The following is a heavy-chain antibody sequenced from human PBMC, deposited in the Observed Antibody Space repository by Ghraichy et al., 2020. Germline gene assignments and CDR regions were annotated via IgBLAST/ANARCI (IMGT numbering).Heavy chain of an antibody. CDR3: ARGPIIHPLTMIVVASWRVPPPRFDY. CDR1: GGSFSGYY. D-gene: IGHD3-22*01. J-gene: IGHJ4*02. Sequence: SETLSLTCAVYGGSFSGYYWSWIRQPPGKGLEWIGEINHSGSTNYNPSLKSRVTISVDTSKNQFSLKLSSVTAADTAVYYCARGPIIHPLTMIVVASWRVPPPRFDYWGQGTLVTVSS. V-gene: IGHV4-34*01. CDR2: INHSGST.